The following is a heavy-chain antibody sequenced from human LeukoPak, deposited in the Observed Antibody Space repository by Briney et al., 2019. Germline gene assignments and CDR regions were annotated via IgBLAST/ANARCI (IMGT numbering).Heavy chain of an antibody. CDR2: IYYTGST. V-gene: IGHV4-59*08. Sequence: SETLSLTCTVSGGSISSYYWSWVRQPPGKGLEWIGYIYYTGSTNYNPSLKSRVTISVDTSKTQLSLKMTSMTAADTAVYYCARSNARDGYNFGYWGQGTLVTVSS. D-gene: IGHD5-24*01. J-gene: IGHJ4*02. CDR1: GGSISSYY. CDR3: ARSNARDGYNFGY.